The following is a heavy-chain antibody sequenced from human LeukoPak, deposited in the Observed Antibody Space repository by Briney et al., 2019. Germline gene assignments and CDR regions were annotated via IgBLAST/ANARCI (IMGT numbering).Heavy chain of an antibody. CDR1: GGSFSGYY. D-gene: IGHD3-10*01. CDR3: ASDQRGDYGSGSYYSDY. CDR2: INHSGST. J-gene: IGHJ4*02. V-gene: IGHV4-34*01. Sequence: PSETLSLTCAVYGGSFSGYYWSWIRQPPGKGLEWIGEINHSGSTNYNPSLKSRVTISVDTPKNQFSLKLSSVTAADTAVYYCASDQRGDYGSGSYYSDYWGQGTLVTVSS.